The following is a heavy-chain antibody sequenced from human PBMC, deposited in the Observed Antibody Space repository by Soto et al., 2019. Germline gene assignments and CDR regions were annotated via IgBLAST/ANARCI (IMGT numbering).Heavy chain of an antibody. V-gene: IGHV4-59*08. CDR2: IYYSGST. CDR3: ARLGLFGESYFDDY. Sequence: SETLSLTCTVSGGSISSYYWSWIRQPPGKGLEWIGYIYYSGSTNYNPSLKSRVTISVDTSKNQFSLKLSSVTAADTAVYYCARLGLFGESYFDDYWGQGTLVTVSS. CDR1: GGSISSYY. D-gene: IGHD3-10*01. J-gene: IGHJ4*02.